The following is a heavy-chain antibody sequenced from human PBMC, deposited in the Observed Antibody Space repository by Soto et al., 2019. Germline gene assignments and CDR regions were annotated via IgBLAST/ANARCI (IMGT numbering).Heavy chain of an antibody. D-gene: IGHD5-18*01. CDR1: GGSFSGYF. J-gene: IGHJ6*04. V-gene: IGHV4-34*01. Sequence: SETLSLTCAVSGGSFSGYFWSWIRQPPGKGLEWIGEITPSGGSNYNPSLKSRVSISVDTSKNQFSLKLSSVTAADTAVYYGARASPVVTDVWGKGTTVTVCS. CDR3: ARASPVVTDV. CDR2: ITPSGGS.